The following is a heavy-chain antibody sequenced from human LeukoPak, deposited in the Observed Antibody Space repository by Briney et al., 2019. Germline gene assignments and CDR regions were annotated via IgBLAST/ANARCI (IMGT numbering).Heavy chain of an antibody. CDR1: GGSISSGSYY. CDR3: ARDVEMATITGAFDI. D-gene: IGHD5-24*01. V-gene: IGHV4-61*02. J-gene: IGHJ3*02. CDR2: IYTSGST. Sequence: PSQTLSLTCTVSGGSISSGSYYWSWIRQPAGKGLEWIGRIYTSGSTNYNPSLKSRVTISVDTSKNQFSLKLSSVTAADTAVYYCARDVEMATITGAFDIWGQGTMVTVSS.